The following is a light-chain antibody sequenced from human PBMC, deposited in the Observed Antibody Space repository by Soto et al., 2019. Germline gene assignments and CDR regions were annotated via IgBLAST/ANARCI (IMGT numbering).Light chain of an antibody. J-gene: IGKJ5*01. CDR1: QSVGSF. Sequence: EIVLTQSPATLSLSPGERATLSCRASQSVGSFLAWYQQKPGQAPRLLIYDTSIRATGIPARFSGSGSGTDFTLTISSLEPEDFAVYYCQQRSNWPSITFGQGTRLEIK. V-gene: IGKV3-11*01. CDR2: DTS. CDR3: QQRSNWPSIT.